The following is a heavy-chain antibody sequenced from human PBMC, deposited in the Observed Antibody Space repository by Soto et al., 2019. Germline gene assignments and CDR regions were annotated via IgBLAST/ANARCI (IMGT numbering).Heavy chain of an antibody. CDR1: GYTFAGYY. D-gene: IGHD4-4*01. CDR2: INPNSGGT. Sequence: ASVKVSCKASGYTFAGYYMHWVRQAPGQGLEWMGWINPNSGGTNYAQKFQGWVTMTRDTSISTAYVELSRLRSDDTAVYYCARERGSTTVGTYYYYGMDVWGQGTTVTVSS. CDR3: ARERGSTTVGTYYYYGMDV. J-gene: IGHJ6*02. V-gene: IGHV1-2*04.